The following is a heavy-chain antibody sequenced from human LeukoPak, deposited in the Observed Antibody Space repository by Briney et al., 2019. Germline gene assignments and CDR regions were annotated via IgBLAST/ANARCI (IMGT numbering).Heavy chain of an antibody. D-gene: IGHD5-24*01. CDR1: GYTFTDYH. Sequence: ASVKVPCKSSGYTFTDYHIHWVRQAPGQGLEWMGITYPVGDFTNSAQKFQGRVTMTSDTPTNTFYMELSGLRFDDTAVYYCARDQWGPDGLWGQGTMVTVSS. CDR3: ARDQWGPDGL. CDR2: TYPVGDFT. J-gene: IGHJ3*01. V-gene: IGHV1-46*01.